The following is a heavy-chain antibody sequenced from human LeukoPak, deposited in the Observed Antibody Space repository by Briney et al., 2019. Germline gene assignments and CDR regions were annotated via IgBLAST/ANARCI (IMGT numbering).Heavy chain of an antibody. CDR1: GDSVSSNSAA. CDR3: ARFHFGTDHFDHGVLWFGESDTLD. V-gene: IGHV6-1*01. Sequence: SQTLSLTCAISGDSVSSNSAAWNWIRQSPSRGLEWLGRTYYRSKWYNDYALSVKSRITINPDTSKNQFSLQLNSVTPEDTAVYYCARFHFGTDHFDHGVLWFGESDTLDWGQGTLVTVSS. J-gene: IGHJ4*02. D-gene: IGHD3-10*01. CDR2: TYYRSKWYN.